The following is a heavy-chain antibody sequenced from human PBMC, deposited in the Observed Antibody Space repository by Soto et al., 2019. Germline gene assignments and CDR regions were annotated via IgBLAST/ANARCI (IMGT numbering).Heavy chain of an antibody. CDR2: MNPNSGGT. J-gene: IGHJ5*02. Sequence: ASVKVSCKASGYTFTGYYMHWVRQAPGQGPEWMGWMNPNSGGTNYAPKFQGWVTMTRDTSISTAYMELSRLRSDDTAVYYCARSRRHIAARDNWFDPWGQGTLVTVSS. V-gene: IGHV1-2*04. CDR1: GYTFTGYY. CDR3: ARSRRHIAARDNWFDP. D-gene: IGHD6-6*01.